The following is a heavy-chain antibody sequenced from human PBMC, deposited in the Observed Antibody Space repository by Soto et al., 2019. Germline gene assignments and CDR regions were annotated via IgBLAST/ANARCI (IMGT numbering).Heavy chain of an antibody. V-gene: IGHV3-7*05. J-gene: IGHJ4*02. CDR3: ARKRASADYDFWSRRSRPHPDY. CDR1: GFTFSGYW. CDR2: IKQDGSEK. D-gene: IGHD3-3*01. Sequence: EVQLVESGGGLVQPGGSLRLSCAASGFTFSGYWMSWVRQAPGKGLEWVANIKQDGSEKYYVDSVKGRFTISRDNAQNSLYLQMDRLKAEDPDVYYCARKRASADYDFWSRRSRPHPDYWGQGAMVTVSS.